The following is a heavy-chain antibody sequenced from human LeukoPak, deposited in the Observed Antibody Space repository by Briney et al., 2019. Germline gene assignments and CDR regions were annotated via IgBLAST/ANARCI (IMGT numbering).Heavy chain of an antibody. CDR3: TRAPYSNYVNLDY. Sequence: GGSLRLSCTASEFTFGDYAMTWVRQAPGKGLEWVGFIISKAFGGTTEYAASVKGRFTISRDDSKSIAYLQMNSLKTEDTAVYYCTRAPYSNYVNLDYWGQGTLVTVSS. V-gene: IGHV3-49*04. CDR1: EFTFGDYA. CDR2: IISKAFGGTT. D-gene: IGHD4-11*01. J-gene: IGHJ4*02.